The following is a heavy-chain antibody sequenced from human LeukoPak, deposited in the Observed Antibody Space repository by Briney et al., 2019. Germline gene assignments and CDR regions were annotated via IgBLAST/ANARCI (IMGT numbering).Heavy chain of an antibody. CDR3: TMDSLRYFDY. Sequence: GGSLRLSCAGSGFTFSSHAMHWVRQAPGKGLEWVAVILNDGDNKYYADFVKGRFTVSRDTSKNTLYLQMNTLRADDTAVYYCTMDSLRYFDYWGQGTLVTVSS. CDR2: ILNDGDNK. J-gene: IGHJ4*02. V-gene: IGHV3-30-3*01. CDR1: GFTFSSHA. D-gene: IGHD3-16*01.